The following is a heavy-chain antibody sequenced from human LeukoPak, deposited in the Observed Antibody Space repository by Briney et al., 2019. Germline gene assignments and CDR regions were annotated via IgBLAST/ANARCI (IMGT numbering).Heavy chain of an antibody. CDR2: IIPIFGTA. D-gene: IGHD2-2*01. J-gene: IGHJ4*02. V-gene: IGHV1-69*01. CDR3: ARLCSSTSCYEYVDY. CDR1: GGTFSSYA. Sequence: ASVKVSCKASGGTFSSYAISWVRQAPGQGLEWVGGIIPIFGTANYAQKFQGRVTITADESTSTAYMELSSLRSEDTAVYYCARLCSSTSCYEYVDYWGQGTLVTVSS.